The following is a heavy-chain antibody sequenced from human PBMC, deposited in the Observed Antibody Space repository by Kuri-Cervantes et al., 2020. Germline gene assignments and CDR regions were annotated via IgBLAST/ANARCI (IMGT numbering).Heavy chain of an antibody. Sequence: SETLSLTCAVYGGSFSGYYWSWIRQPPGKGLEWIGEINHSGSTNYNPSLKSRVTISVGTSKNQFSLKLSSVTAADTAVYYCATGDGDYGDPWGYWGQGTLVTVSS. CDR1: GGSFSGYY. V-gene: IGHV4-34*01. CDR2: INHSGST. J-gene: IGHJ4*02. CDR3: ATGDGDYGDPWGY. D-gene: IGHD4-17*01.